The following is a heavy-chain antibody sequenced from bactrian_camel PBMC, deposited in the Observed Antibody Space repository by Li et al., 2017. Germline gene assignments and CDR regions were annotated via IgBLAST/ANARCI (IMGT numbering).Heavy chain of an antibody. Sequence: HVQLVESGGGSVQTGGSLRLSCAASDNTVRRRCWGWFRQAPGKEREGVAVIYGAGSPIYANSVKGRFSLSKDTAKRTLNLQMDSLKPEDTAMYYCAAARTLTGLPGPLTPSQYGSWGQGTQVTVS. J-gene: IGHJ4*01. CDR1: DNTVRRRC. D-gene: IGHD5*01. CDR3: AAARTLTGLPGPLTPSQYGS. V-gene: IGHV3S53*01. CDR2: IYGAGSP.